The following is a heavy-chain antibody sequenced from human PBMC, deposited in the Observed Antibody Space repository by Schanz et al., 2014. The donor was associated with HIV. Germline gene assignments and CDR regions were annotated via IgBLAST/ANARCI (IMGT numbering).Heavy chain of an antibody. D-gene: IGHD3-9*01. V-gene: IGHV3-21*04. CDR1: GFTFKSYA. Sequence: EVQLLESGGGLVQAGGSLRLSCAASGFTFKSYAMSWVRQAPGKGLEWVSSISSDSSYIFYADSMKGRFTISRDNSKNTLYLQMNSLRVEDTAVYYCAKADEIRHFDWYHPPFDSWGQGTLVTVSS. CDR3: AKADEIRHFDWYHPPFDS. J-gene: IGHJ4*02. CDR2: ISSDSSYI.